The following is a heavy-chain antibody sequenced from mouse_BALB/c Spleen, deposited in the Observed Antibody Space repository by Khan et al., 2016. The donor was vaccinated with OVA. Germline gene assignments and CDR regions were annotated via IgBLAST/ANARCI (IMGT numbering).Heavy chain of an antibody. D-gene: IGHD3-1*01. J-gene: IGHJ3*01. V-gene: IGHV1-53*01. CDR1: GYTFTSYQ. CDR3: IRGGYGGFAY. CDR2: ITPSNGGT. Sequence: VQLQQSGTELVKPGASVRLSCKASGYTFTSYQMYWVKQRPGQGLEWIGEITPSNGGTNSNEKFKSKATLTVDESSSTAFMQLSSLTSEDSAVYYCIRGGYGGFAYWGQGTLVTVSA.